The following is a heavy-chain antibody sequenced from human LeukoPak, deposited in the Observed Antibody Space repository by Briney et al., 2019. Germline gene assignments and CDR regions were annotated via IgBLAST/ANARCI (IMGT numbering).Heavy chain of an antibody. V-gene: IGHV3-43*02. J-gene: IGHJ4*01. Sequence: PGGSLRLSSAASGFTFDDYATYWVRQAPGKGLEWVSFISGDGGSTYYVDSVKGRFTISRDNSKNSLYLQMNSLRSEDTALYYCAKDISYDFWSGQLPPALDYWGHGSLVTVSS. CDR2: ISGDGGST. CDR1: GFTFDDYA. CDR3: AKDISYDFWSGQLPPALDY. D-gene: IGHD3-3*01.